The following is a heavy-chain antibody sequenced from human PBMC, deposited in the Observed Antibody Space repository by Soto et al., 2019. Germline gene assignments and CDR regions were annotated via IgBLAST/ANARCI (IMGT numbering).Heavy chain of an antibody. D-gene: IGHD3-3*01. CDR2: IYYSGST. Sequence: TLSLTCTVSGGSISSGDYYWSWIRQPPGKGLEWIGYIYYSGSTYYNPSLKSRVTISVDTSKNQFSLKLSSVTAADTAVYYCARSITIFGVVPGLEDYYYGMDVWGQGTTVTVSS. V-gene: IGHV4-30-4*01. J-gene: IGHJ6*02. CDR1: GGSISSGDYY. CDR3: ARSITIFGVVPGLEDYYYGMDV.